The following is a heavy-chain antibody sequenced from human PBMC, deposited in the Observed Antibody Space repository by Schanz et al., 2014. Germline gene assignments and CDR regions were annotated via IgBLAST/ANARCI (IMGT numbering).Heavy chain of an antibody. V-gene: IGHV3-23*01. J-gene: IGHJ4*02. CDR2: INTGGDST. CDR1: GFSFSSYA. Sequence: EVQLLESGGGLVEPGGSLRLSCAASGFSFSSYAMGWVRQARGKGLEWVSSINTGGDSTYYADSVKGRFTISRDNSKNSLYLQMNSLRAEDTAVYYCARIGGSVFDYWGQGTLVTASS. CDR3: ARIGGSVFDY. D-gene: IGHD3-10*01.